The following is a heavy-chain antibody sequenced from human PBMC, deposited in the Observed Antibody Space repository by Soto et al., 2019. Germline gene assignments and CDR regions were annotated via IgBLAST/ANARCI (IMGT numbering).Heavy chain of an antibody. CDR1: GDSISRRTSY. J-gene: IGHJ5*02. D-gene: IGHD6-19*01. Sequence: SETLSLTCTVSGDSISRRTSYCAWIRQPPGKGLEWVATFFSGNTYYNPSLKSRVTISLDTSKNQFSLRLTSVAAPDTAIYYCATTRGLAVGGSFDHWGQGAMVTVSS. CDR2: FFSGNT. CDR3: ATTRGLAVGGSFDH. V-gene: IGHV4-39*01.